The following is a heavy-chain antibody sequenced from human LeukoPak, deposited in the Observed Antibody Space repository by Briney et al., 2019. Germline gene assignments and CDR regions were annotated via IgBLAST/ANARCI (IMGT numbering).Heavy chain of an antibody. CDR3: TRRGYNRGFDDAFDV. J-gene: IGHJ3*01. CDR1: GFTFHDYA. V-gene: IGHV3-9*01. Sequence: PGRSLRLSCAASGFTFHDYAMPWVRQAPGRGLEWVSSITWNSADIGFADSVKGRFTISRDNAQNSLFLQMDSLRTEDTALYYCTRRGYNRGFDDAFDVWGQGTMVTVSS. CDR2: ITWNSADI. D-gene: IGHD5-18*01.